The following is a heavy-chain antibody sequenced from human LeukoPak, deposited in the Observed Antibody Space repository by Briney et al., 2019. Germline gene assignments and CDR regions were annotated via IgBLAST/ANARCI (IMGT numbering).Heavy chain of an antibody. J-gene: IGHJ4*02. V-gene: IGHV4-34*01. CDR2: INHSGST. Sequence: PSETLSLTCAVYGGSFSDYYWSWIRQPPGKGLEWIGEINHSGSTNYNPSLKSRVTISVDTSRNQFSLKLSSVTAADTAMYYCARGRTVWDYRGQGILVTVSS. CDR1: GGSFSDYY. D-gene: IGHD3-16*01. CDR3: ARGRTVWDY.